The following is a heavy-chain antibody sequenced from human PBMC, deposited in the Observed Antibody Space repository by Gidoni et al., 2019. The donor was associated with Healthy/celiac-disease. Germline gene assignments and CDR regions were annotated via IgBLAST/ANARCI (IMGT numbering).Heavy chain of an antibody. D-gene: IGHD5-12*01. J-gene: IGHJ2*01. Sequence: QVQLQESGPGLVKPSETLSLTCTVSGCSISSYYWSWIRHPPGTGLEWIGYIYYSGSTNYNPPLKSRVTISVDTSKNQFSLKLSSVTAADTAVYYCARDGRDGYGIRDFDLWGRGTLVTVSS. CDR1: GCSISSYY. CDR2: IYYSGST. CDR3: ARDGRDGYGIRDFDL. V-gene: IGHV4-59*01.